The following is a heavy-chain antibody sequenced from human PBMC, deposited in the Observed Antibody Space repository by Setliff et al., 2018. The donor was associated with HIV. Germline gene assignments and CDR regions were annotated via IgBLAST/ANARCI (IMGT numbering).Heavy chain of an antibody. J-gene: IGHJ4*02. V-gene: IGHV4-4*07. D-gene: IGHD6-19*01. CDR1: GGSISSYY. CDR3: AREHTSGCYVCLDY. Sequence: SETLSLTCAVSGGSISSYYWSWIRQPAGKGLEWIGRIYSTGSTNYNPSLKSRVTMSVDTSKNQSSLELRSVTAADTAIYYCAREHTSGCYVCLDYWGPGTLVTVSS. CDR2: IYSTGST.